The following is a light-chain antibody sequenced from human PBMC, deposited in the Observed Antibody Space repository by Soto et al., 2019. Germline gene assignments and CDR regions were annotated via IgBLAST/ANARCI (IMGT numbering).Light chain of an antibody. J-gene: IGKJ5*01. CDR1: QSISNN. V-gene: IGKV3D-15*01. CDR2: GAS. CDR3: QQYHNWPPIT. Sequence: EIVLTQSPGTLSLSPGENASFSCRASQSISNNLAWYQQKLGQAPRLLIYGASTRATGIPARFSGSGSGTEFTLTISSLQSEDFAVYYCQQYHNWPPITFGQGTRLEI.